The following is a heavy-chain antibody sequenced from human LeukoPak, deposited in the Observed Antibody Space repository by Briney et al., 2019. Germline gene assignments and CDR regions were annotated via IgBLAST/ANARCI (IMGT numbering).Heavy chain of an antibody. CDR2: IFYSGNT. D-gene: IGHD6-19*01. Sequence: SETLTLTCTVSGASISSSRYYWGRFPQPPGRGLEWIGTIFYSGNTYYSPSLKTRVNISIDSSKNPFSLRLTSVTAADTAVYYCERRRSSSGDDTFDIWGQGTVVTVSS. V-gene: IGHV4-39*01. CDR1: GASISSSRYY. J-gene: IGHJ3*02. CDR3: ERRRSSSGDDTFDI.